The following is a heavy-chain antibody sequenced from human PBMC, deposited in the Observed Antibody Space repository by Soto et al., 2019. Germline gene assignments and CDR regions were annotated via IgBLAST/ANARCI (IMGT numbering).Heavy chain of an antibody. CDR2: ISAYNGNT. J-gene: IGHJ6*02. CDR3: AREGYCSSGSCALYSHDYFGMDV. CDR1: GYSFTRYG. V-gene: IGHV1-18*01. Sequence: WASVKVCCKASGYSFTRYGVSWVRQAPGQGLEWMGWISAYNGNTKYAQKFQGRVTLTTDTSTSTGYMELRSLTSDDTAVYYCAREGYCSSGSCALYSHDYFGMDVWGQGTTVTVSS. D-gene: IGHD2-15*01.